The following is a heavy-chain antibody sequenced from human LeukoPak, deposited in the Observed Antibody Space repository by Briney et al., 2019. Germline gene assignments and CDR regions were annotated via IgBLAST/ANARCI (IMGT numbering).Heavy chain of an antibody. D-gene: IGHD7-27*01. CDR1: GFTFDDYA. Sequence: GGSLRLSCAASGFTFDDYAMHWVRQAPGKGLEWVSGISWNSDNIGYADSVKGRFTISRDNAKNSLFLQMNSLGAEDTAVYYCVRDQGWGMGSPFDHWGQGTLVTVSS. V-gene: IGHV3-9*01. CDR3: VRDQGWGMGSPFDH. CDR2: ISWNSDNI. J-gene: IGHJ4*02.